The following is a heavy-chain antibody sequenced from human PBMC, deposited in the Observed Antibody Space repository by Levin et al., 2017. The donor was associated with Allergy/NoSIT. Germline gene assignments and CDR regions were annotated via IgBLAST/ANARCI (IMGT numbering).Heavy chain of an antibody. CDR3: ARAMYDYVWGSYRSDNWFDP. CDR1: GGTFSSYA. Sequence: SVKVSCKASGGTFSSYAISWVRQAPGQGLEWMGGIIPIFGTANYAQKFQGRVTITADESTSTAYMELSSLRSEDTAVYYCARAMYDYVWGSYRSDNWFDPWGQGTLVTVSS. J-gene: IGHJ5*02. D-gene: IGHD3-16*02. CDR2: IIPIFGTA. V-gene: IGHV1-69*13.